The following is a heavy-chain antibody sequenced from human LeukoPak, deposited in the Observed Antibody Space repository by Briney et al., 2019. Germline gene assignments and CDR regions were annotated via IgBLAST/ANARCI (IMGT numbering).Heavy chain of an antibody. Sequence: CAXSGXTFSSYGMHWVRQAPGKGLEWVAVISYDGSNKYYADSVKGRFTISRDNSKNTLYLQMNSLRAEDTAVYYCAKAYGSGSTYYYYGMDVWGQGTTVTVS. V-gene: IGHV3-30*18. D-gene: IGHD3-10*01. J-gene: IGHJ6*02. CDR3: AKAYGSGSTYYYYGMDV. CDR1: GXTFSSYG. CDR2: ISYDGSNK.